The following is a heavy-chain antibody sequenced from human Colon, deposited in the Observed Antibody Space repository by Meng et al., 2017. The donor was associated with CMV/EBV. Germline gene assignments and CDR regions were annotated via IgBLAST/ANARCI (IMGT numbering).Heavy chain of an antibody. Sequence: SGPTLVKPTETLTLTCTFSGFSLSTSGVGVGWIRQPPGKPLEWLALIYWNDDKRYSPSLKSRLTITKDTSKSQVVLTMTNMDPVDTATYYCAHSGRDSSGSYYFDYWGQGTLVTVSS. CDR2: IYWNDDK. V-gene: IGHV2-5*01. CDR1: GFSLSTSGVG. CDR3: AHSGRDSSGSYYFDY. J-gene: IGHJ4*02. D-gene: IGHD3-22*01.